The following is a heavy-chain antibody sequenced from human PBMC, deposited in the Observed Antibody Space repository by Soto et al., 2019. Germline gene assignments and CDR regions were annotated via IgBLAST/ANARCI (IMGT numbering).Heavy chain of an antibody. CDR1: GLTFSDSY. Sequence: VQLVESGGGLVKPGGSLRLSCAASGLTFSDSYLNWIRHAPGKGREWLAYISSTGSSIFYAGSVKGRFTISRDNAKNSLYLQMNSLRAEDTAMYYCARVRFGEWGYAMDVWGQGTTVTVSS. V-gene: IGHV3-11*01. CDR3: ARVRFGEWGYAMDV. J-gene: IGHJ6*02. D-gene: IGHD3-10*01. CDR2: ISSTGSSI.